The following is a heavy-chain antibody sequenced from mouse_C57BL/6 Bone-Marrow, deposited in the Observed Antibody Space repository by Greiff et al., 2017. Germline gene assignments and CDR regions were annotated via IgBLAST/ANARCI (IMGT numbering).Heavy chain of an antibody. Sequence: EVQVVESGGGLVQPGGSLSLSCAASGFTFTDYYMSWVRQPPGKALEWLGFIRNKANCYTTEYNASVQGRFTISRDNSQSILYIQMNALRAEDSATYYCARFDYYGSSYGYWYFDVWGTGTTVTVSS. CDR1: GFTFTDYY. CDR3: ARFDYYGSSYGYWYFDV. J-gene: IGHJ1*03. D-gene: IGHD1-1*01. CDR2: IRNKANCYTT. V-gene: IGHV7-3*01.